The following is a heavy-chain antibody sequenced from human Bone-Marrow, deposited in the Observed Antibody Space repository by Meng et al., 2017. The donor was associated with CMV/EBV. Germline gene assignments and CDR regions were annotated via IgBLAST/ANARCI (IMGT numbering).Heavy chain of an antibody. CDR2: IIPIFAIA. J-gene: IGHJ5*02. D-gene: IGHD3-9*01. V-gene: IGHV1-69*10. Sequence: SVKVSCKASGGTFSSYAFSWVRQAPGQGLEWMGGIIPIFAIANYAQKFQGRVTITADKSTSTAYMELSRLRSDDTAVYYCARDLGRYFDWLGNWFDPWGQGTLVTVSS. CDR3: ARDLGRYFDWLGNWFDP. CDR1: GGTFSSYA.